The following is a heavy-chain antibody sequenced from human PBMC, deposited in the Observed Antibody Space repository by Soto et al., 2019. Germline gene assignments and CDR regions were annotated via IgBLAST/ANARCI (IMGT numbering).Heavy chain of an antibody. V-gene: IGHV4-31*03. J-gene: IGHJ6*02. CDR1: GGSISSGGYY. CDR2: IYYSGST. CDR3: ARGGRRSPGMDV. Sequence: QVQLQESGPGLVKPSQTLSLTCTVSGGSISSGGYYWSWIRQHPGKGLEWIGYIYYSGSTYYNPSPNSRVTISVDTSKNQSSLKLSSVTAADTAVYYCARGGRRSPGMDVWGQGTTVTVSS.